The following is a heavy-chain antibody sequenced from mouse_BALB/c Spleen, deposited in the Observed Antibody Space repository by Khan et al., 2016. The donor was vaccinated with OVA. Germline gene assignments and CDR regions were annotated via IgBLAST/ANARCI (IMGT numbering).Heavy chain of an antibody. D-gene: IGHD1-1*01. CDR3: ARIKKVVAAYFDY. CDR2: TNPTNGRT. Sequence: QVQLQQSGAELVKAGASVKMSCKASGYTFTSYWMHWVMQRLGQGLEWFAETNPTNGRTYYNQKFKSKATLTVDKSSSPAYMLLSALTSEDSAVFDYARIKKVVAAYFDYWGQGTTLTVSS. CDR1: GYTFTSYW. V-gene: IGHV1S81*02. J-gene: IGHJ2*01.